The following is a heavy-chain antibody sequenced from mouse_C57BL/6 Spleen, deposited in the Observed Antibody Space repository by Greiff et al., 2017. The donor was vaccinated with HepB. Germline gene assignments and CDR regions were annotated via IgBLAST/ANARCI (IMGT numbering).Heavy chain of an antibody. CDR2: IDPETGGT. CDR3: TRPSIDYDNGYFDV. J-gene: IGHJ1*03. CDR1: GYTFTDYE. Sequence: QVQLQQSGAELVRPGASVTLSCKASGYTFTDYEMHWVKQTPVHGLEWIGAIDPETGGTAYNQKFKGKAILTADKSSSTAYMELRSLTSEDSAVYYCTRPSIDYDNGYFDVWGTGTTVTVSS. V-gene: IGHV1-15*01. D-gene: IGHD2-4*01.